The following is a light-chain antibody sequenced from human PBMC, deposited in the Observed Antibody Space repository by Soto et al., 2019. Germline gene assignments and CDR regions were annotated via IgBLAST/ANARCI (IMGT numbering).Light chain of an antibody. J-gene: IGKJ5*01. Sequence: EIVLTQSPATLSLSPGERATLSCRASQSVSSYLAWYQQKPGQAPRLLIYDASNRATGIPARFSGSGSGTDFTLTISSLEPKDFAVYYGQQRSNWPPGITFGRGTRLEIK. CDR3: QQRSNWPPGIT. CDR1: QSVSSY. CDR2: DAS. V-gene: IGKV3-11*01.